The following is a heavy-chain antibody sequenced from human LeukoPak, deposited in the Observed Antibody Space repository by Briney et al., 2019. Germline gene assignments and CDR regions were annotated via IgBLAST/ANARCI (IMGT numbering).Heavy chain of an antibody. CDR3: ARGSPDYYDSSGYYG. V-gene: IGHV4-39*01. J-gene: IGHJ4*02. CDR1: GDSISTSNSY. D-gene: IGHD3-22*01. Sequence: SETLSLTCTVSGDSISTSNSYWGWIRQPPGKGLEWIGSIYYSGNTYYNASLKSRVTISVDTSKNQFSLKLTSVTAADTAVYYCARGSPDYYDSSGYYGWGQGTLVTVSS. CDR2: IYYSGNT.